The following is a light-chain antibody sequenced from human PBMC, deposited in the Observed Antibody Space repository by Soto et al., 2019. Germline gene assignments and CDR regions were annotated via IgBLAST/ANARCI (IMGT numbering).Light chain of an antibody. CDR2: GAS. CDR3: HQYGISP. V-gene: IGKV3-15*01. CDR1: QSVSDK. J-gene: IGKJ4*01. Sequence: EIVMTQSPATLSVSPGERDPLSCRASQSVSDKFAWYQQKPGHAPSLLIYGASTRATGVPARFSGSGSATEFTLTISRLEPEDFAVYYCHQYGISPFGGGTKVDIK.